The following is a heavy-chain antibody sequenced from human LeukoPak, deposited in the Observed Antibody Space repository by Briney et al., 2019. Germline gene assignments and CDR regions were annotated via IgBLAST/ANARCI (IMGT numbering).Heavy chain of an antibody. D-gene: IGHD6-13*01. CDR3: ATHKSSSWRNNWFDP. CDR2: IIPIFGTA. CDR1: GGTFSSYA. J-gene: IGHJ5*02. V-gene: IGHV1-69*05. Sequence: SAKVSCKASGGTFSSYAISWVRQAPGQGLEWMGRIIPIFGTAKYAQKFQGRVTIITDESTSTAYMELSSLRSEDTAVYYCATHKSSSWRNNWFDPWGQGTLVTVSS.